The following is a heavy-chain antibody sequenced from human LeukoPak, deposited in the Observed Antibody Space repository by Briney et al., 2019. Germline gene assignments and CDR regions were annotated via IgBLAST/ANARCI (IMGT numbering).Heavy chain of an antibody. J-gene: IGHJ4*02. CDR3: ARAAATTTSFDY. D-gene: IGHD1-26*01. CDR2: IYTSGST. Sequence: SETLSLTCTVSGGSVSSYYWSWIRQPAGKGLEWIGRIYTSGSTNYNPSLKSRVTISVDTSKNQFSLKLRSVTAADTAVYYCARAAATTTSFDYWGQGTLVTVSS. V-gene: IGHV4-4*07. CDR1: GGSVSSYY.